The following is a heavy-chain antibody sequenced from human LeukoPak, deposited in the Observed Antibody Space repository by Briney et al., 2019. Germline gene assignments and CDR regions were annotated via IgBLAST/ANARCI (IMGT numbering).Heavy chain of an antibody. CDR1: GGSISSSSYY. V-gene: IGHV4-39*07. CDR3: ARGPRYAYFDY. J-gene: IGHJ4*02. CDR2: IYYSGST. D-gene: IGHD3-9*01. Sequence: SETLSLTCTVSGGSISSSSYYWGWIRQPPGKGLEWIGSIYYSGSTYYNPSLKSRVTISVDTSKNQFSLKLSSVTAADTAVYYCARGPRYAYFDYWGQGTLVTVSS.